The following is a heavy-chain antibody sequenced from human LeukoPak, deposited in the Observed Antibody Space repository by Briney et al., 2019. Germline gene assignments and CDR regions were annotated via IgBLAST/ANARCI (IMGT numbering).Heavy chain of an antibody. D-gene: IGHD5/OR15-5a*01. V-gene: IGHV3-23*01. Sequence: GGSLRLSCAASGFTFSSYAMSWVRRAPGKGLEWVSAISGSGGSTYYADSVKGRFTISRDNSKNTLYLQMNSLRAEDTAVYYCAIKRGLPYYFDYWGQGTLVTVSS. CDR3: AIKRGLPYYFDY. CDR1: GFTFSSYA. J-gene: IGHJ4*02. CDR2: ISGSGGST.